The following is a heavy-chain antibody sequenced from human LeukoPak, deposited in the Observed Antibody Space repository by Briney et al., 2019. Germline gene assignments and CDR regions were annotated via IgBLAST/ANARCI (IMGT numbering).Heavy chain of an antibody. J-gene: IGHJ4*02. CDR3: ARGLPGGFVGLSSSWYPLDS. V-gene: IGHV3-33*01. Sequence: PGGSLRLSCAASGFTFSSYGMHWVRQAPGKGLEWVAVIWYDGSNKYYADSVKGRFTISSDNSKNTLYLQMNSLRTDDTAVYYCARGLPGGFVGLSSSWYPLDSWGQGTLVTVSS. CDR2: IWYDGSNK. D-gene: IGHD6-13*01. CDR1: GFTFSSYG.